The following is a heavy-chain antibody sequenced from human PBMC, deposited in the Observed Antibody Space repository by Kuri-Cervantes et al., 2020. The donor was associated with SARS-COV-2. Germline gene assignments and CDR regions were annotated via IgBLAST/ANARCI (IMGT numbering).Heavy chain of an antibody. J-gene: IGHJ3*01. CDR3: VRDKRGFNL. CDR2: IYYSGTT. V-gene: IGHV4-59*13. Sequence: GSLSLSCTVSGASINSDYWTWIRQPPGKGLEWIGCIYYSGTTNYNPSLRSRVTISVDTSKNQFSLKLSSVTAADTAVYYCVRDKRGFNLWGQGTMVTVSS. CDR1: GASINSDY.